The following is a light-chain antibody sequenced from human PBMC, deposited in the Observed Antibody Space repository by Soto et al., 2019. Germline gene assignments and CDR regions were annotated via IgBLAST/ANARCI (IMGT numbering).Light chain of an antibody. Sequence: TQSPSSLSASVGDRVTITCRASQGISSYLAWYQQKPGQAPRLLMFRTSSRATGFPARFSGSGSGTEFNLTISSLQSEDFGVYYCQQYNNWPRATFGGGTKVDIK. CDR2: RTS. J-gene: IGKJ4*01. V-gene: IGKV3-15*01. CDR3: QQYNNWPRAT. CDR1: QGISSY.